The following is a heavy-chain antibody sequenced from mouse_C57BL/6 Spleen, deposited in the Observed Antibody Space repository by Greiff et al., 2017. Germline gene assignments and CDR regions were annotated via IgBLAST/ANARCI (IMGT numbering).Heavy chain of an antibody. CDR1: GFTFSNYW. Sequence: EVQLVESGGGLVQPGGSMKLSCVASGFTFSNYWMNWVRQSPEKGLEWVAQIRLKSDNYATHYAESVKGRFTISRDDSKSSVYLQMNNLRAEDTGIYYCTAYYYGSSAWYFDVWGTGTTVTVSS. V-gene: IGHV6-3*01. CDR2: IRLKSDNYAT. D-gene: IGHD1-1*01. J-gene: IGHJ1*03. CDR3: TAYYYGSSAWYFDV.